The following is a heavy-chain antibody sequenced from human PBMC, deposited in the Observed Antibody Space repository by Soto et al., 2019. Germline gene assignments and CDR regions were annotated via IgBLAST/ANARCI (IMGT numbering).Heavy chain of an antibody. V-gene: IGHV3-30*18. CDR3: AKDLGITGTTLLRLYGMDV. D-gene: IGHD1-7*01. CDR2: ISYDGSNK. J-gene: IGHJ6*02. Sequence: TGGSLRLSCAASGFTFSSYGMHWVRQAPGKGLEWVAVISYDGSNKYYADSVKGRFAISRDNSKNTLYLQMNSLRAEDTAVYYCAKDLGITGTTLLRLYGMDVWGQGTTVTVSS. CDR1: GFTFSSYG.